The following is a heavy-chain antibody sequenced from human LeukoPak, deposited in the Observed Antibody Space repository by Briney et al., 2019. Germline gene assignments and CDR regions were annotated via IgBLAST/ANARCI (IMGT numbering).Heavy chain of an antibody. D-gene: IGHD2-15*01. CDR1: GFTFSSYA. CDR2: IKEDGSEK. V-gene: IGHV3-7*01. CDR3: ARHHSTRWSLDY. J-gene: IGHJ4*02. Sequence: GGSLRLSCAASGFTFSSYAMSWVRQAPGKGLEWVADIKEDGSEKYYVDSVKGRFTISRDNAKNSLYLQMNSLRGEDTAVYYCARHHSTRWSLDYWGQGTLVTVSS.